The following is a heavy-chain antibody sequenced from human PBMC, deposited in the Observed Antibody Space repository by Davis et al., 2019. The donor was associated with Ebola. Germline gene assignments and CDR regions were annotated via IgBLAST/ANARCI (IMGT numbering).Heavy chain of an antibody. V-gene: IGHV1-3*01. Sequence: ASVKVSCKASGYTFTSYAMHWVRQAPGQRLEWMGWINAGNGNTKYSQKFQGRVTITRDTSTSTVYMELSSLRSEDTAVYYCARESAKRIAAAPGGGYWGQGTLVTVSS. D-gene: IGHD6-13*01. CDR3: ARESAKRIAAAPGGGY. J-gene: IGHJ4*02. CDR2: INAGNGNT. CDR1: GYTFTSYA.